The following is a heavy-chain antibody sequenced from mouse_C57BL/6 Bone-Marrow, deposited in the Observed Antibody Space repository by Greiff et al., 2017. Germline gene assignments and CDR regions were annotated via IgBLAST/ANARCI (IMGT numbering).Heavy chain of an antibody. D-gene: IGHD1-1*01. J-gene: IGHJ3*01. Sequence: EVKLMESGGGLVQPGGSLKLSCAASGFTFSDYGMAWVRQAPRKGPGWVAFISNLAYSIYYADTVTGRFTISRENAKNTLYLEMSSLRSEDTAMYYCARHENYGSSSWFAYWGQGTLVTVSA. V-gene: IGHV5-15*01. CDR2: ISNLAYSI. CDR1: GFTFSDYG. CDR3: ARHENYGSSSWFAY.